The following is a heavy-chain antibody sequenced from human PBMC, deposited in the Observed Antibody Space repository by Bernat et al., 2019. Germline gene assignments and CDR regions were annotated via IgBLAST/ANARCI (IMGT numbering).Heavy chain of an antibody. Sequence: QVQLQQWGAGLLKPSETLSLTCAVYGGSFGGYYWSWIRQPPGKGLEWIGEINHSGSTNYNPSLKSRVTISVDTSKNQFSLKLSSVTAADTAVYYCARSSSWYRPFDYWGQGTLVTVSS. D-gene: IGHD6-13*01. CDR3: ARSSSWYRPFDY. CDR2: INHSGST. V-gene: IGHV4-34*01. J-gene: IGHJ4*02. CDR1: GGSFGGYY.